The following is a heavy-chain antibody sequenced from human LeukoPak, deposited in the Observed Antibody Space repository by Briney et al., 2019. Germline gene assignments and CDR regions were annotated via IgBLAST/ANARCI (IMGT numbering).Heavy chain of an antibody. V-gene: IGHV4-59*01. J-gene: IGHJ4*02. CDR3: ARAEDSSGYYPLGY. D-gene: IGHD3-22*01. CDR1: GGSISSYY. Sequence: SETLSLTCTVSGGSISSYYWSWIRQPPGKGLEWIGYIYYSGSTNYNPSLKSQVTISVDTSKNQFSLKLSSVTAADTAVYYCARAEDSSGYYPLGYWGQGTLVTVSS. CDR2: IYYSGST.